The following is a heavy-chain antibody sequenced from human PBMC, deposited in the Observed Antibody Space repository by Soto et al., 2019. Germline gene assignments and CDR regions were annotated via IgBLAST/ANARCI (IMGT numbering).Heavy chain of an antibody. Sequence: QMQLQESGPGLVKPSETLSLTCTVPGGSISSSSYYWGWIRQPPGQGLEWLGTIYSLGNTYYNPSLKRRVTISVDKSKSQVFRKVRSVPAPVTAVYYCTSQICDGSGYYYAFCGQGTLVTGFS. D-gene: IGHD3-22*01. J-gene: IGHJ4*02. CDR3: TSQICDGSGYYYAF. CDR1: GGSISSSSYY. CDR2: IYSLGNT. V-gene: IGHV4-39*01.